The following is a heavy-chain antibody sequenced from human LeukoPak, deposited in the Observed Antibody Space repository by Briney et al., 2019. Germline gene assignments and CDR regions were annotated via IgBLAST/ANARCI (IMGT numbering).Heavy chain of an antibody. Sequence: GGSLSLSCAASGFIFNSYAMSWVRQAPGKGLEWVSAISGSDGGTNYADSVKGRFTISRDNSKNTLYLQMNSLRAEDTAVYYCAKGSRGYFDWLLYFDYWGQGTLVTVSS. CDR2: ISGSDGGT. V-gene: IGHV3-23*01. J-gene: IGHJ4*02. D-gene: IGHD3-9*01. CDR3: AKGSRGYFDWLLYFDY. CDR1: GFIFNSYA.